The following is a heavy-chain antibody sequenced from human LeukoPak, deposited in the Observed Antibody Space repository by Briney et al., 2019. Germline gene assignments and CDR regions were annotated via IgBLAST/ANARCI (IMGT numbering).Heavy chain of an antibody. D-gene: IGHD2-15*01. CDR1: GYTFTSYG. CDR2: ISAYNGNT. J-gene: IGHJ4*02. V-gene: IGHV1-18*01. Sequence: ASVKVSCKASGYTFTSYGISWVRQAPGQGLEWMGWISAYNGNTNYAQKLQGRVTMTTDTSTSTAYMELRSLRSDDTAVSYCERDNLESKGYCSGGSCYPFDYWGQGTLVTVSS. CDR3: ERDNLESKGYCSGGSCYPFDY.